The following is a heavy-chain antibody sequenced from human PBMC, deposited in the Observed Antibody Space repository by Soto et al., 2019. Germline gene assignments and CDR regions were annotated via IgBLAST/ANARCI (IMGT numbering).Heavy chain of an antibody. Sequence: DVQLVQSGAEVKKPGESLRLSSQGSGYRFINYWISWVRQMPGKGLEWVGRIDPSDSYTVYSPSFQGHVTISIDTAINTAFLEWRSLQASDTAMYYCVRHGNGTPFYFDLWGRGTLVPVSS. CDR2: IDPSDSYT. CDR3: VRHGNGTPFYFDL. J-gene: IGHJ4*02. D-gene: IGHD1-1*01. V-gene: IGHV5-10-1*03. CDR1: GYRFINYW.